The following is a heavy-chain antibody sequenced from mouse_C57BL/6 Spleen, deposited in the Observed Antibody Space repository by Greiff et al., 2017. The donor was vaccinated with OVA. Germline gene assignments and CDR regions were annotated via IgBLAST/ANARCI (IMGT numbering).Heavy chain of an antibody. Sequence: VQLKESGPELVKPGASVKISCKASGYSFTGYYMNWVKQSPEKSLEWIGEINPSTGGTTYNQKFKAKATLTVDKSSSTAYMQLKSLTSEDSAVYYCATYGNSGYAMDYWGQGTSVTVSS. CDR2: INPSTGGT. V-gene: IGHV1-42*01. CDR1: GYSFTGYY. D-gene: IGHD2-1*01. CDR3: ATYGNSGYAMDY. J-gene: IGHJ4*01.